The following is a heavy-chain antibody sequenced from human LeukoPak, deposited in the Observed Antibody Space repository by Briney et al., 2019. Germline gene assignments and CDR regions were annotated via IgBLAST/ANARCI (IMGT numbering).Heavy chain of an antibody. CDR3: ARDRGYGSGYYFDN. CDR1: GFTFSDYY. V-gene: IGHV3-11*04. J-gene: IGHJ4*02. Sequence: GGSLRLSCAASGFTFSDYYMSWIRQLPGKGLEWLSYIDGGGTITYYAAFEEGRFNISRDNAKNSVYLQMDSLRAEDTAVYYCARDRGYGSGYYFDNWGPGTLVTVSS. CDR2: IDGGGTIT. D-gene: IGHD3-3*01.